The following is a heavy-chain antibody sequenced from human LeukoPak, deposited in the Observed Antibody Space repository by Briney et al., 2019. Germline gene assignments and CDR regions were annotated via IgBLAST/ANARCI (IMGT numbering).Heavy chain of an antibody. J-gene: IGHJ4*02. CDR1: GFTFSSYA. V-gene: IGHV3-23*01. CDR3: ARDNIAARPFDY. Sequence: PGGSLRLSCAASGFTFSSYAMSWVRQTPGKGLQWVSAVSGSGSSTYYADSVKGRFTISRDNSQNTLYLQMNSLRDEDTAVYYCARDNIAARPFDYWGQGTLVTVSS. D-gene: IGHD6-6*01. CDR2: VSGSGSST.